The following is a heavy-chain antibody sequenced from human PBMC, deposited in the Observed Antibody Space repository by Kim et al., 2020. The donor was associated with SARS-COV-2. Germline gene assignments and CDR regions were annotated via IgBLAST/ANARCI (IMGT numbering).Heavy chain of an antibody. CDR2: VVSIAGRT. CDR3: AKAVGSSGCGDYYFDF. V-gene: IGHV3-23*01. D-gene: IGHD5-12*01. CDR1: GFTFSDWG. Sequence: GGSLRLYCAASGFTFSDWGMRWVRQAPGKGLEWVSAVVSIAGRTYYADSVKGRFTISKDNSKDTLYLQMNTLRAEDTAVYYCAKAVGSSGCGDYYFDFWGQGTLVTVSS. J-gene: IGHJ4*02.